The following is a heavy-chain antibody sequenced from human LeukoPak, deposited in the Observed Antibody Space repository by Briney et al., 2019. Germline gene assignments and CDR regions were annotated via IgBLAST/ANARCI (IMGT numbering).Heavy chain of an antibody. CDR2: ISSSSSYI. CDR1: GFTFSSYS. Sequence: GGSLRLSCAASGFTFSSYSMNWVRQAPGKGLEWVSSISSSSSYIYYADSVKGRFTISRDNAKNSLYLQMNSLRAEDTAVYYCATPLVPAAAEAFDIWGQGTMVTVSS. D-gene: IGHD2-2*01. J-gene: IGHJ3*02. CDR3: ATPLVPAAAEAFDI. V-gene: IGHV3-21*04.